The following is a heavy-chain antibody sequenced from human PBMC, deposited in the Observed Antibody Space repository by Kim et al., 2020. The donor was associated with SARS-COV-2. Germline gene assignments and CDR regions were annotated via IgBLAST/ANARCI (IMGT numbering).Heavy chain of an antibody. D-gene: IGHD6-6*01. CDR3: ASIAARSQHDAFDI. CDR2: IYHSGST. Sequence: SETLSLTCAVSGGSISSSNWWSWVRQPPGKGLEWIGEIYHSGSTNYNPSLKSRVTISVDKSKNQFSLKLSSVTAADTAVYYCASIAARSQHDAFDIWGQGTMVTVSS. CDR1: GGSISSSNW. J-gene: IGHJ3*02. V-gene: IGHV4-4*02.